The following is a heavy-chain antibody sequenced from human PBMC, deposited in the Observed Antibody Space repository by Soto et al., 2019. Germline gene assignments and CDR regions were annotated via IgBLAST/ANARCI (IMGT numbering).Heavy chain of an antibody. CDR3: AGIAVASAFAY. CDR2: RNPNSGGT. J-gene: IGHJ4*02. D-gene: IGHD6-19*01. V-gene: IGHV1-2*02. CDR1: EYRFTGYC. Sequence: ASVMVSCKGCEYRFTGYCMHSVRQAPGQGLEWMGWRNPNSGGTRYAQKFPVRVTMTKETSLSTSYIQLSRLGSDGTAVYYCAGIAVASAFAYSAQRTPVTASS.